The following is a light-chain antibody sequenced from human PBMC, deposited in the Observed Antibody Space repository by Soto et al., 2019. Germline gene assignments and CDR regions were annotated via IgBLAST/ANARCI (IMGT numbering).Light chain of an antibody. CDR1: QSISTY. CDR3: QQYNKWPIT. V-gene: IGKV3-11*01. Sequence: PGQRATLSCRASQSISTYLAWYQVKPGQAPRLLIYDASSRATGVPARFSGSGSGTDFSLTISSLEPEDVAVYYCQQYNKWPITFGQGTRLEI. J-gene: IGKJ5*01. CDR2: DAS.